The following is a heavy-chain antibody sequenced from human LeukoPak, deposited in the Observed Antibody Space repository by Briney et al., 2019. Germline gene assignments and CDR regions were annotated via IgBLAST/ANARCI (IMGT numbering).Heavy chain of an antibody. Sequence: PGGSLRLSCAASGFTVSSNYMSWVRQAPGKGLEWVSVIYSGGSTYYADSVKGRFTNSRDNSKNTPYLQMNSLRAEDTAVYYCASRLQLWDLFDYWGQGTLVTVSS. CDR2: IYSGGST. J-gene: IGHJ4*02. CDR1: GFTVSSNY. CDR3: ASRLQLWDLFDY. D-gene: IGHD5-18*01. V-gene: IGHV3-66*01.